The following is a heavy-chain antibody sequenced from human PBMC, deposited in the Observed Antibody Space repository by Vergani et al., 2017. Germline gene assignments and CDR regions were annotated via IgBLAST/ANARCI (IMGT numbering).Heavy chain of an antibody. V-gene: IGHV4-61*10. CDR2: IYYSGST. D-gene: IGHD1-26*01. J-gene: IGHJ6*03. CDR3: ARVGLGGTYYYYYMDV. Sequence: QVQLQESGPGLVKPSETLSLTCTVSGGSVSSGSYYWSWIRQPAGKGLEWIGYIYYSGSTNYNPSLMSRVTISVDTSKNQFSLKLSSVTAADTAVYYCARVGLGGTYYYYYMDVWGKGTTVTVSS. CDR1: GGSVSSGSYY.